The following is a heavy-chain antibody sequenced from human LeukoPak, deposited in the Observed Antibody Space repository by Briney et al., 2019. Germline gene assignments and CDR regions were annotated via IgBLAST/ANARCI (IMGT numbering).Heavy chain of an antibody. D-gene: IGHD3-22*01. CDR1: GYTFTSYG. J-gene: IGHJ4*02. Sequence: ASVKVSCKAPGYTFTSYGISWVRQAPGQGLEWMGWISAYNGNTNYAQKLQGRVTMTTDTSTSTAYMELRSLRSDDTAVYYCARQRHAYYYDSSGYYDFDYWGQGTLVTVSS. CDR2: ISAYNGNT. CDR3: ARQRHAYYYDSSGYYDFDY. V-gene: IGHV1-18*01.